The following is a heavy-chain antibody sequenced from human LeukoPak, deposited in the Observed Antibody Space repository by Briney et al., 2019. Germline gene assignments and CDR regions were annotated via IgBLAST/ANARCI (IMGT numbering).Heavy chain of an antibody. Sequence: SETLSLTCTVSGGSISSSSYYWGWIRQPPGKGLEWIGSIYYSGSTYYNPSLKSRVTISVDTSKNQFSLKLSSVTAADTAVYYCTGNSGLNDYWGQGTLVTVSS. D-gene: IGHD1-26*01. V-gene: IGHV4-39*01. CDR2: IYYSGST. J-gene: IGHJ4*02. CDR1: GGSISSSSYY. CDR3: TGNSGLNDY.